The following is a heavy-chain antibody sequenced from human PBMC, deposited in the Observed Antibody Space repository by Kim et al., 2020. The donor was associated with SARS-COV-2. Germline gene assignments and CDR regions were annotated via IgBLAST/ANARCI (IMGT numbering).Heavy chain of an antibody. CDR3: ARDTLGYCSGGSCYSARGYYYYGMDV. V-gene: IGHV4-4*02. CDR2: IYHSGST. D-gene: IGHD2-15*01. J-gene: IGHJ6*02. Sequence: SETLSLTCAVSGGSISSSNWWSWVRQPPGKGLEWIGEIYHSGSTNYNPSLKSRVTISVDKSKNQFSLKLSSVTAADTAVYYCARDTLGYCSGGSCYSARGYYYYGMDVWGQGTTVTVSS. CDR1: GGSISSSNW.